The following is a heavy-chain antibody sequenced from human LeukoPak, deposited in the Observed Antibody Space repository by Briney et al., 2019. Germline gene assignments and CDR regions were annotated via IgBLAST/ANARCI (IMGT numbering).Heavy chain of an antibody. CDR2: IYYIGST. Sequence: PSETLSLTCTVSGGSISSGDYYWSWVRQPPGKGLEWIGYIYYIGSTYYNPSLKSRVIISVDTSKNQFSLKLSSVTAADTAVYYCVREHVAAAGKDYWGRGTLVTVSS. J-gene: IGHJ4*02. D-gene: IGHD6-13*01. CDR1: GGSISSGDYY. CDR3: VREHVAAAGKDY. V-gene: IGHV4-30-4*01.